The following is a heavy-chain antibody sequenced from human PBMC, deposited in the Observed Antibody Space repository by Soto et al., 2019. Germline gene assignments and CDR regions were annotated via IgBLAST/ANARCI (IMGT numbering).Heavy chain of an antibody. J-gene: IGHJ4*02. V-gene: IGHV1-3*01. CDR3: ARDPTDEYYDFWSGYYTRGPYFDY. CDR1: GYTFTSYA. Sequence: ASVKVSCKASGYTFTSYAMHWVRQAPGQRLEWMGWINAGNGNTKYSQKFQGRVTITRDTSASTAYMELSSLRSEDTAVYYCARDPTDEYYDFWSGYYTRGPYFDYWGQGTLVTVSS. CDR2: INAGNGNT. D-gene: IGHD3-3*01.